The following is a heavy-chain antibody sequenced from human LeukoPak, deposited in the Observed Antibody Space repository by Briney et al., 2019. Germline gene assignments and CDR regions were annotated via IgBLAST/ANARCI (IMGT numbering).Heavy chain of an antibody. CDR1: GFTFSSYA. J-gene: IGHJ6*03. V-gene: IGHV3-23*01. Sequence: GGSLRLSCAASGFTFSSYAMTWVRQAPGKGLEWVSSFSFNGESTYYADSAKGRFTISRDNSKNTLYLQMNSLRAEDTAVYYCAKGGYSNGRYYYYYMDVWGEGITVTVSS. D-gene: IGHD5-18*01. CDR2: FSFNGEST. CDR3: AKGGYSNGRYYYYYMDV.